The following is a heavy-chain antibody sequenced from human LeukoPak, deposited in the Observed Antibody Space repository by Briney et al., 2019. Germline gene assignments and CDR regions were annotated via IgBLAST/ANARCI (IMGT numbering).Heavy chain of an antibody. CDR2: ISSSDNTI. CDR1: GFTFSSYE. CDR3: ARGPSGYHNT. D-gene: IGHD5-12*01. Sequence: GGSLRLSCTASGFTFSSYEMNWVRQAPGKGLEWVSYISSSDNTIYYADSVKGRFTISRDNAKNSLYLQMNSLRAEDTAVYYCARGPSGYHNTGGQGTLVTVSS. J-gene: IGHJ4*02. V-gene: IGHV3-48*03.